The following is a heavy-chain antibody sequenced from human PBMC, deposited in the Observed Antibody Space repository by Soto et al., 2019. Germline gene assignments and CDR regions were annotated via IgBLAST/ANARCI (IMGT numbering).Heavy chain of an antibody. D-gene: IGHD2-8*02. J-gene: IGHJ4*02. CDR3: ARDKITGLFDY. CDR1: DGSFSGYY. V-gene: IGHV4-34*01. Sequence: KSSETLALTFAVYDGSFSGYYWTWIRQPPGTGLEWIGEINHSGSTNYNPSLKSRVTISVDTSKNQFSLKLTSVTAADTAVYYCARDKITGLFDYWGQGTLVT. CDR2: INHSGST.